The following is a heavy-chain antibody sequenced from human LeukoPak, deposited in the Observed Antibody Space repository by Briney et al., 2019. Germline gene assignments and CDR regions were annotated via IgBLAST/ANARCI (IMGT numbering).Heavy chain of an antibody. Sequence: ASVKVSCKASGYTFTSYGINWVRQAPGQGLEWMGWISAYNGNTNYAQKLQGRVTMTTDTSTSTAYMELRSLRSDDTAVYYCARYCSSTSCPGPFRYWFDPWGQGTLVTVSS. CDR1: GYTFTSYG. J-gene: IGHJ5*02. D-gene: IGHD2-2*01. V-gene: IGHV1-18*01. CDR2: ISAYNGNT. CDR3: ARYCSSTSCPGPFRYWFDP.